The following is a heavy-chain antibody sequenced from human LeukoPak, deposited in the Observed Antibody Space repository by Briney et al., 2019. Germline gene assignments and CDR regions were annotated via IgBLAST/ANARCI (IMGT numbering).Heavy chain of an antibody. CDR2: ISAYNGNT. CDR3: AREIYGSGSYFWFDP. D-gene: IGHD3-10*01. Sequence: ASVKVSCKASGYSFSSYGIIWVRQAPGQGLEWMGWISAYNGNTNYAQKLQGRVTMTTDTSTSTAYMELRSLRSDDTAVYYCAREIYGSGSYFWFDPWGQGTLVTVSS. CDR1: GYSFSSYG. V-gene: IGHV1-18*01. J-gene: IGHJ5*02.